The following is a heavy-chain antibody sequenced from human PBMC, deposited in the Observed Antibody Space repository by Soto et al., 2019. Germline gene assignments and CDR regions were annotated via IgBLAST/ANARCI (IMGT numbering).Heavy chain of an antibody. Sequence: QVQLVESGGGVVRPGRSLRLSCVASEFSFSAYGMHWVRLAPGKGLQWVAVISYDGNDKYYADSVKGRFTISRDDSKNTLYLQMNSLRRDDTAIYYCARRKTVTTGHYYYCIDVWGKGTTVTVSS. J-gene: IGHJ6*03. V-gene: IGHV3-30*03. CDR3: ARRKTVTTGHYYYCIDV. CDR2: ISYDGNDK. D-gene: IGHD4-17*01. CDR1: EFSFSAYG.